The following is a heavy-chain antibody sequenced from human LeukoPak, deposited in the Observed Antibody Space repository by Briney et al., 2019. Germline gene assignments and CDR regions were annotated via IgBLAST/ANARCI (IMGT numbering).Heavy chain of an antibody. Sequence: GGSLRLSCAASGFTFSSYAMSWVRQAPGKGLEWVSAISGSGGSTYYADSVKGRFTISRDNSKNTLHLQMNSQRAEDTAVYYCANGSGKWNPPDYWGQGTLVTVSS. J-gene: IGHJ4*02. CDR3: ANGSGKWNPPDY. CDR1: GFTFSSYA. CDR2: ISGSGGST. D-gene: IGHD3-10*01. V-gene: IGHV3-23*01.